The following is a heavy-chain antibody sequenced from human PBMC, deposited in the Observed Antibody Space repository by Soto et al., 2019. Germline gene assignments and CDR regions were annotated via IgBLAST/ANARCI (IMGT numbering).Heavy chain of an antibody. CDR2: IYHSGST. D-gene: IGHD3-22*01. V-gene: IGHV4-30-2*01. J-gene: IGHJ6*02. CDR1: GGSISSGGYS. CDR3: ARRHHFDNLWGGYYYYALDV. Sequence: TSETLSLTCAVSGGSISSGGYSWSWIRQPPGKGLEWIGYIYHSGSTYYNPSLKSRVTISVDTSKNQFSLKLSSVTAADTAVYYCARRHHFDNLWGGYYYYALDVWGQGITVTVSS.